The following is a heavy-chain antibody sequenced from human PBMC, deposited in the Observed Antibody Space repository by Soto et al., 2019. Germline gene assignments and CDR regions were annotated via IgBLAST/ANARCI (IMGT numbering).Heavy chain of an antibody. J-gene: IGHJ1*01. CDR1: GGSLSCYY. CDR2: IYYRGST. D-gene: IGHD3-3*01. V-gene: IGHV4-59*01. Sequence: SSVPLYLTCTVSGGSLSCYYGCWLRQPPGKGLEWIGYIYYRGSTNYNPSLKSRSTISVPTSKNQFSLKLSSATPADTAVYQWGRGYFDFWRGPPRFTHWAQ. CDR3: GRGYFDFWRGPPRFTH.